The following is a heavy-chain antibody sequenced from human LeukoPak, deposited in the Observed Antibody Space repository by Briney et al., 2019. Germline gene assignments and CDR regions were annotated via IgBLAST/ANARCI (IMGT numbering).Heavy chain of an antibody. V-gene: IGHV3-23*01. CDR3: ATQPGYYYDSSGYTY. CDR1: GFTFSSYA. CDR2: ISGSGGST. D-gene: IGHD3-22*01. J-gene: IGHJ4*02. Sequence: PGGSLRLSCAASGFTFSSYAMSWVRQAPGKGLEWVSAISGSGGSTYYADSVKGRFTISRDNSKNTLYVQMNSLRAEDTAVYYCATQPGYYYDSSGYTYWGQGTLVTVSS.